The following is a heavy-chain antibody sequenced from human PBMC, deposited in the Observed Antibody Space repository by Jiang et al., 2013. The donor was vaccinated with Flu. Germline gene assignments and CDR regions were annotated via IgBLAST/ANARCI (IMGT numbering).Heavy chain of an antibody. V-gene: IGHV1-46*01. D-gene: IGHD6-13*01. Sequence: SGAEVKKPGASVKVSCKAFGYTFTSYYVHWVRQAPGQNLEWMGIINPSGGSTTYAQKFQGRVTMTRDTSTSTVYMELSSLRSEDTAVYYCAKKREQLGQYWYFDLWGRGTLVTVSS. CDR2: INPSGGST. CDR1: GYTFTSYY. CDR3: AKKREQLGQYWYFDL. J-gene: IGHJ2*01.